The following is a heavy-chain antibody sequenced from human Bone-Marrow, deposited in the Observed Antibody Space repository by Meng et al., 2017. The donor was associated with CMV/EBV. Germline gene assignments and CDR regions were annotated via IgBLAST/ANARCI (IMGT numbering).Heavy chain of an antibody. CDR2: IHPHRGDT. Sequence: ASVKVSCKASGGTFSSYAISWVRQAPGQGLEWMGWIHPHRGDTNYAQQFQGRVTLTRDTSINTGYMELTRLTSEDTAVYYCARDNNWGPDYWGQGTLVTVSS. D-gene: IGHD7-27*01. CDR1: GGTFSSYA. V-gene: IGHV1-2*02. CDR3: ARDNNWGPDY. J-gene: IGHJ4*02.